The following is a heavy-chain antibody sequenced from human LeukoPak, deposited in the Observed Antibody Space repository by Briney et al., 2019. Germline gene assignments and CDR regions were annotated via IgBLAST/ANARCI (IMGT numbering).Heavy chain of an antibody. Sequence: SVKVSCKASGYTFTGYHLHWVRQAPGQGLEWMGRIIPILGIANYAQKFQGRVTITADKSTSTAYMELSSLRSEDTAVYYCARYKSTHQLPFGYWGQGTLVTVSS. D-gene: IGHD2-2*01. V-gene: IGHV1-69*02. J-gene: IGHJ4*02. CDR2: IIPILGIA. CDR1: GYTFTGYH. CDR3: ARYKSTHQLPFGY.